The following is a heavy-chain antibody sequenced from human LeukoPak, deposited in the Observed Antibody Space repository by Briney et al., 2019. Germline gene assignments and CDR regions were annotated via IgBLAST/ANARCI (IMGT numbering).Heavy chain of an antibody. CDR3: ARGRRGYRTELDS. Sequence: SETLSLTCIVSGDSPASGYYGGWIRQAPGKGLMWIGSIYQSGTTYYNPSLKSRVTISKDTSKNQFSLRLTSVTDADTALYYCARGRRGYRTELDSWGQGTLVTVSS. CDR2: IYQSGTT. V-gene: IGHV4-38-2*02. J-gene: IGHJ4*02. CDR1: GDSPASGYY. D-gene: IGHD3-22*01.